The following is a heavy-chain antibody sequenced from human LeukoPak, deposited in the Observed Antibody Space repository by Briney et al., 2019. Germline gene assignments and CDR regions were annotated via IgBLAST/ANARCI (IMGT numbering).Heavy chain of an antibody. CDR3: AKPARTDYTDY. V-gene: IGHV3-21*04. Sequence: GSLRLSCVDSGFTFSTYSMNWVRQAPGKGLEWGSSISSSSSYIYYGDSVKGRFTISRDNAKNSLYLQMNSLRAEDTAVYYCAKPARTDYTDYWGQGTLVTVSS. D-gene: IGHD1-14*01. CDR2: ISSSSSYI. CDR1: GFTFSTYS. J-gene: IGHJ4*02.